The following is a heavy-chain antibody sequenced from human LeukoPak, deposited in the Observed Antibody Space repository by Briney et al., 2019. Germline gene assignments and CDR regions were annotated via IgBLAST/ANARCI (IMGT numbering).Heavy chain of an antibody. V-gene: IGHV3-7*05. CDR1: GFTFSNYW. J-gene: IGHJ3*02. Sequence: GGSLRLSCAASGFTFSNYWMSWVRQAPGKGLEWVAHINQDGSEKYYVDSVRGRFTISRDNAKNSLYLQMNSLRAEDTAVYYCARDGGGDIVVAFAFDIWGQGTMVTVSS. CDR2: INQDGSEK. D-gene: IGHD2-15*01. CDR3: ARDGGGDIVVAFAFDI.